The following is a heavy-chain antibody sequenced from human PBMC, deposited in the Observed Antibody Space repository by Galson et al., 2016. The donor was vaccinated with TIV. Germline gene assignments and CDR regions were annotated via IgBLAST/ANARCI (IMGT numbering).Heavy chain of an antibody. CDR1: GGSLSDYY. V-gene: IGHV4-34*01. J-gene: IGHJ3*02. CDR3: ARVRRGNVGVVDATDAFDI. CDR2: INHSGHT. Sequence: SETLSLTCAVYGGSLSDYYCSWIRPPPGKGLEWIGEINHSGHTHHNPSLKSRVTISLDTSKNQFSLTLTSVTAADTALFYCARVRRGNVGVVDATDAFDIWDQGTMVTVSS. D-gene: IGHD2-15*01.